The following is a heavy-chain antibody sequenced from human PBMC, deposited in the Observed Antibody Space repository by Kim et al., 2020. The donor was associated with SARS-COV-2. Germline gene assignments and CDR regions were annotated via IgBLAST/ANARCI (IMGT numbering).Heavy chain of an antibody. D-gene: IGHD2-2*01. CDR1: GYTFNSHD. V-gene: IGHV1-18*01. CDR2: ISAYNGDT. Sequence: ASVKVSCESSGYTFNSHDIGWVRQAPGQGLEWMGWISAYNGDTNYAQKFQGRVIMTTETSTSTAYMELRSLRSDDTAVYYCARDRGGSSRNPFEYWGQGT. CDR3: ARDRGGSSRNPFEY. J-gene: IGHJ4*02.